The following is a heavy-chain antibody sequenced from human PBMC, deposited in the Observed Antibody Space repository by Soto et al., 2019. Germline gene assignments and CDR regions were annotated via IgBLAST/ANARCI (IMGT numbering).Heavy chain of an antibody. V-gene: IGHV3-11*06. CDR2: VSSDGGFT. J-gene: IGHJ4*02. CDR1: GFTFSDYY. Sequence: QVQLVESGGGVVEPGGSLRLSCEASGFTFSDYYMRWIRQVPGRGLECLSYVSSDGGFTHYADSVQGRFTISRDNTKNSPFPEMKGLRAEDTALYFCARDPMGRGVPLDYWGPGTLVTVSS. CDR3: ARDPMGRGVPLDY. D-gene: IGHD3-10*01.